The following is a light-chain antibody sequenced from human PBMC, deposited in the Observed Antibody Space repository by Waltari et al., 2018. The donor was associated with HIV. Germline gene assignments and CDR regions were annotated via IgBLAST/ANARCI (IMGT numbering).Light chain of an antibody. CDR2: GNN. V-gene: IGLV1-44*01. Sequence: QSLLTQPPSTPGTPGQRVTISSSASSPTIGSHTVNWYQHLPGTAPKLLIYGNNQRPSGVPDRFSGSKSGTSASLAISGLQSEDEADYYCAAWDDSLNGLWVFGGGTKLTVL. CDR1: SPTIGSHT. J-gene: IGLJ3*02. CDR3: AAWDDSLNGLWV.